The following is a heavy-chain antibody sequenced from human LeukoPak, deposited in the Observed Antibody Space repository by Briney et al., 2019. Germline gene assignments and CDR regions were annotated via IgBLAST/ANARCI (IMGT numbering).Heavy chain of an antibody. D-gene: IGHD3-10*01. CDR1: GGSISSYY. J-gene: IGHJ4*02. CDR2: IYYRGST. Sequence: SETLSLTCTVSGGSISSYYWSWIRQPPGKGLEWIGYIYYRGSTNYNPSLKSRVTISVDTSKNQFYLKLSSVTAADTAVYYCARHSDYYGSGSYYRLDYWGQGTLVTVSS. V-gene: IGHV4-59*08. CDR3: ARHSDYYGSGSYYRLDY.